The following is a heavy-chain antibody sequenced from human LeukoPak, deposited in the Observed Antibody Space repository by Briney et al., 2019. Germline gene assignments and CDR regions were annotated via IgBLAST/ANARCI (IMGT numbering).Heavy chain of an antibody. V-gene: IGHV1-8*02. J-gene: IGHJ4*02. D-gene: IGHD6-13*01. Sequence: ASVKVSCKASGYTFTGYYMHWVRQATGQGLEWMGWMNPNSGNTGYAQKFQGRVTMTRNTSISTACMELSSLRSEDTAVYYCAKAAPGTPPTPFDYWGQGTLVTVSS. CDR3: AKAAPGTPPTPFDY. CDR2: MNPNSGNT. CDR1: GYTFTGYY.